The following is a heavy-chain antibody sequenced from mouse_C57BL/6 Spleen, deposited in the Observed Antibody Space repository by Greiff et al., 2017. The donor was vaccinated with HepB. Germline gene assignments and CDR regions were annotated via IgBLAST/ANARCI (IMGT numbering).Heavy chain of an antibody. CDR1: GFNIKDDY. J-gene: IGHJ4*01. CDR2: IDPENGDT. D-gene: IGHD2-4*01. Sequence: EVQLQQSGAELVRPGASVKLSCTASGFNIKDDYMHWVKQRPEQGLEWIGWIDPENGDTEYASKFQGKATITADTSSNTAYLQLSSLTSEDTAVYYCTTCDYTGGYYAMDYWGQGTSVTVSS. CDR3: TTCDYTGGYYAMDY. V-gene: IGHV14-4*01.